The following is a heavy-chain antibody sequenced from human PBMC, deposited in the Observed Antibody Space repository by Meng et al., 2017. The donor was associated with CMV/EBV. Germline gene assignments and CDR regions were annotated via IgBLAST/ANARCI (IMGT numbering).Heavy chain of an antibody. CDR1: GFTVSNNY. CDR3: ARITVGAIDY. CDR2: IYSGGST. J-gene: IGHJ4*02. Sequence: LSCAASGFTVSNNYMSWVRQAPGKGLEWVSVIYSGGSTYYADSVKGRFTISRDNSKNTLYLQMNSLRAEDTAVYYCARITVGAIDYWGQGTLVTVSS. V-gene: IGHV3-53*01. D-gene: IGHD1-26*01.